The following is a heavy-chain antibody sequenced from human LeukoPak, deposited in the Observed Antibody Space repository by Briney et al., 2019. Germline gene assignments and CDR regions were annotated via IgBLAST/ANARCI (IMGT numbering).Heavy chain of an antibody. CDR1: GYTFTGYF. V-gene: IGHV1-2*02. Sequence: GASVKVSCKASGYTFTGYFVHWVRQAPGQGLQWMGWINPNTGGTNYAQKFQGRVTMTRDTSISTAYMELSRLRSDDTAVYYCASGDYGDPPLNYWGQGTLVIVSS. J-gene: IGHJ4*02. CDR2: INPNTGGT. D-gene: IGHD4/OR15-4a*01. CDR3: ASGDYGDPPLNY.